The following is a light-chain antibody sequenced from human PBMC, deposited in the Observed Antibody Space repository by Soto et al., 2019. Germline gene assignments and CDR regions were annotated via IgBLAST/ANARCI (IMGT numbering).Light chain of an antibody. CDR3: PPWDDSLSGCV. J-gene: IGLJ2*01. CDR2: RHT. CDR1: SCNIGTNH. Sequence: QSVLTQPPSASGTPGQRVTISCSGGSCNIGTNHVYWCQHLPGTAPTLLMYRHTLRPSGVPDRFSACPSGTSASLAIIGVRSHAEATYYCPPWDDSLSGCVFAGGTKLTVL. V-gene: IGLV1-47*01.